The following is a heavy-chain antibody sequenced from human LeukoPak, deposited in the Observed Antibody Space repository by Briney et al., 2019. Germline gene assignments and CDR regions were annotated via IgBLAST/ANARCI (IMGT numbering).Heavy chain of an antibody. CDR2: IYYSGST. Sequence: SETLSLTCTVSGGSISSGDYYWSWIRQPPGKGLEWIGYIYYSGSTYYNPSLKSRVTISADTSKNQFSLKLSSVTAADTAVYYCARVSAMVNPDAFDIWGQGTMVTVSS. CDR1: GGSISSGDYY. D-gene: IGHD5-18*01. V-gene: IGHV4-30-4*01. J-gene: IGHJ3*02. CDR3: ARVSAMVNPDAFDI.